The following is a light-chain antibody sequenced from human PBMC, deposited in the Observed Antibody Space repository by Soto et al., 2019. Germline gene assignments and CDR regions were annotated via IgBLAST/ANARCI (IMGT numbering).Light chain of an antibody. V-gene: IGKV3-20*01. CDR3: QQYATSPTT. CDR2: GTS. CDR1: QNVDSY. Sequence: EIVLTQSPDTLSLSPGERATVSFRASQNVDSYLAWYQHKPGQAPRLLIYGTSSRAIGIPGRFSGSGSGTDFTLTISRVEPEDFAVYYCQQYATSPTTFGQGARLDNK. J-gene: IGKJ5*01.